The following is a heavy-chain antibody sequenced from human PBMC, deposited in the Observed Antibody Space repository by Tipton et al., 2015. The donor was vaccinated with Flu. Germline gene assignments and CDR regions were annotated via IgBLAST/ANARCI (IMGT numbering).Heavy chain of an antibody. V-gene: IGHV1-2*06. CDR1: GFTFTGYY. J-gene: IGHJ5*02. Sequence: QLVQSGAGVKRPGASVKVSCKASGFTFTGYYIHWVRQAPGQGIEWMGRINPNSGGAHYAQKFQDRVTLTRETSISTAYMELSGLRSGDTAVYYCARGFRFRGEMATGNWFDPWGQGTLVTVSS. D-gene: IGHD5-24*01. CDR3: ARGFRFRGEMATGNWFDP. CDR2: INPNSGGA.